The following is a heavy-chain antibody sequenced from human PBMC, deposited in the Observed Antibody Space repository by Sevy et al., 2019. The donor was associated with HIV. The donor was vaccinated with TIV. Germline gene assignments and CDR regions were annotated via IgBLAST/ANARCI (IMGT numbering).Heavy chain of an antibody. CDR2: ISISSSYI. D-gene: IGHD3-16*01. CDR1: GFTFSSYS. CDR3: ARAPEENYDYITGSFDY. J-gene: IGHJ4*02. Sequence: GSLRLSCAASGFTFSSYSMNWVRQAPGMGLEWVSSISISSSYIYYADSVKGRFTISRDNAKNSLYLQMNSLRAEDTAVYYCARAPEENYDYITGSFDYWGQGTLVTVSS. V-gene: IGHV3-21*01.